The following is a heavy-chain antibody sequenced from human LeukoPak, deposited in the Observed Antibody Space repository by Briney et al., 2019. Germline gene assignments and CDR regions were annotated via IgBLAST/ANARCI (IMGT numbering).Heavy chain of an antibody. Sequence: PGGSLRLSCAASAFTFSSYSMNWVRQAPGKGLEWVSSISSSSSYIYYADSVKGRFTISRDNAKNSLYLQMNSLRAEDTAVYYCARVLHKRNYDSTTYYGYWGQGTLVTVSS. J-gene: IGHJ4*02. V-gene: IGHV3-21*01. D-gene: IGHD3-22*01. CDR1: AFTFSSYS. CDR2: ISSSSSYI. CDR3: ARVLHKRNYDSTTYYGY.